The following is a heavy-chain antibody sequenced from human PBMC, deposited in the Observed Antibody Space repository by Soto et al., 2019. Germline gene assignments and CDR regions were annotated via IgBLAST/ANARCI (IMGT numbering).Heavy chain of an antibody. J-gene: IGHJ6*02. CDR1: GLTFRNYG. Sequence: PGGSLRLSCAASGLTFRNYGMHWVRQAPGKGLEWVAHISYDGSNEHYVDSVKGRFTISRDNSKNSLYLQMNSLRTEDTALYYCAKAYGSGSYYTPYYYYGMDVWGQGTTVTVSS. CDR2: ISYDGSNE. CDR3: AKAYGSGSYYTPYYYYGMDV. D-gene: IGHD3-10*01. V-gene: IGHV3-30*18.